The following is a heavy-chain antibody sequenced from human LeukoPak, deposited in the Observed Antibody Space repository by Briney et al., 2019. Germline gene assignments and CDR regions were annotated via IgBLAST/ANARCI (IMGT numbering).Heavy chain of an antibody. Sequence: GESLKISCKGSGYKFTNYWTAWVRQMPGQGLEWLGIIYPRDSDTRYSPSFQEQVSISVDTSIDTAYLQWSSVKASDTAMYYCARLLAAPYYINFWGQGTLVTVSS. D-gene: IGHD6-25*01. CDR1: GYKFTNYW. J-gene: IGHJ4*02. V-gene: IGHV5-51*01. CDR3: ARLLAAPYYINF. CDR2: IYPRDSDT.